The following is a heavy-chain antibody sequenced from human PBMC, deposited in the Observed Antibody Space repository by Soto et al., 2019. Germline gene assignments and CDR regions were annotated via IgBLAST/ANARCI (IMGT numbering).Heavy chain of an antibody. V-gene: IGHV3-23*01. Sequence: GGSLRLSCEASGFTFSNYAMTWVRQAPGKGLEWVSIINTSGGTTYYADSVKGRFSISRDNSRDTLYLQMNSLRAGDTAVYYCAKLIRKNCTGGSCYAPPDYWGQGTLVTVSS. D-gene: IGHD2-15*01. CDR1: GFTFSNYA. J-gene: IGHJ4*02. CDR2: INTSGGTT. CDR3: AKLIRKNCTGGSCYAPPDY.